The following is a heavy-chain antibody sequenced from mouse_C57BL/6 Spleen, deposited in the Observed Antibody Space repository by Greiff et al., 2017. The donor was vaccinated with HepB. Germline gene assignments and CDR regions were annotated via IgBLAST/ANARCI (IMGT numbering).Heavy chain of an antibody. D-gene: IGHD1-1*01. Sequence: VQLQQPGAELVRPGSSVKLSCKASGYTFTSYWMDWVKQRPGQGLEWIGNIYPSDSETHYNQKFKDKATLTVDKSSSTAYMQLSSLTSEDSAVYYCARGGNGWFAYWGQGTLVTVSA. CDR1: GYTFTSYW. J-gene: IGHJ3*01. CDR3: ARGGNGWFAY. V-gene: IGHV1-61*01. CDR2: IYPSDSET.